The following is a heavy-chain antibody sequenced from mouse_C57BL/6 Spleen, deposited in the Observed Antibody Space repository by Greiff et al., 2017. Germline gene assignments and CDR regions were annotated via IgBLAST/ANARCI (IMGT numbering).Heavy chain of an antibody. V-gene: IGHV5-16*01. CDR3: ARVDSSFYAMDY. Sequence: EVKLVESEGGLVQPGSSMKLSCTASGFTFSDYYMAWVRQVPEKGLEWVANINYDGSSTYYLDSLKSRFIISRDNAKNILYLHMSSLKSEDTATYYCARVDSSFYAMDYWGQGTSVTVSS. CDR1: GFTFSDYY. CDR2: INYDGSST. J-gene: IGHJ4*01. D-gene: IGHD3-2*01.